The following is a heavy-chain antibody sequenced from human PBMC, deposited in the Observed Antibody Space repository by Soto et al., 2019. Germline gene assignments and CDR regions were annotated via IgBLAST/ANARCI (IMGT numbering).Heavy chain of an antibody. J-gene: IGHJ4*02. CDR3: ATXXXXWGRFDY. Sequence: EVQLLESGGGLVQPGGSLRLSCAASGFSFSIYAMSWVRQAPGKXLEWVSGISGSGDRTYYADSVKGRFTISRDNSKNTLYLQMNSLRAEDTAVYYCATXXXXWGRFDYWGQGTLVTVSS. D-gene: IGHD7-27*01. CDR2: ISGSGDRT. CDR1: GFSFSIYA. V-gene: IGHV3-23*01.